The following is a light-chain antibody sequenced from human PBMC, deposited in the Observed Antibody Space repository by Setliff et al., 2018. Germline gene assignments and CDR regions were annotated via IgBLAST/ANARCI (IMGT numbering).Light chain of an antibody. CDR3: SSYTSSSTPYV. CDR2: DVS. J-gene: IGLJ1*01. V-gene: IGLV2-11*01. CDR1: SSDVGGYKY. Sequence: QSVLTQPRSVSGSPGQSVTISCTGTSSDVGGYKYVSWYQQHPGKAPKLMIYDVSKRPSGVPDRFSGSKSGNTASLTISGLQAEDEADYYCSSYTSSSTPYVFGTGTKVTVL.